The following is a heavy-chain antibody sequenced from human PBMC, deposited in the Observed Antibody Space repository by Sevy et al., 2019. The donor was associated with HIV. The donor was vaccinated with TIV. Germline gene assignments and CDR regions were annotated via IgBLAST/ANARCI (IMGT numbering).Heavy chain of an antibody. CDR3: ARASLMITFGGVIVVDGLDY. CDR2: ISNDGNNK. CDR1: GFTFSNIA. J-gene: IGHJ4*02. D-gene: IGHD3-16*02. V-gene: IGHV3-30-3*01. Sequence: GGSLRLSCAASGFTFSNIALHWVRQAPGKGLKWVSVISNDGNNKYYADSVKGRFTISRDNSKNTLYLQLNSLRAEDTAVYFCARASLMITFGGVIVVDGLDYWGQRTLVTVSS.